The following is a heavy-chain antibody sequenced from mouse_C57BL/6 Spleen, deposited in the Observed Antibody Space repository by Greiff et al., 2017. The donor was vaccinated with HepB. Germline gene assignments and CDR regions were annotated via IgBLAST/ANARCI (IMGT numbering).Heavy chain of an antibody. D-gene: IGHD1-1*01. V-gene: IGHV1-50*01. Sequence: QVQLQQPGAELVKPGASVKLSCKASGYTFTSYWMQWVKQRPGQGLEWIGEIDPSDSYTNYNQKFKGKATLTVDTSSSTAYMELSSLPSEDSAVYYCARGEGYSSKAMDYWGQGTSVTVSS. CDR1: GYTFTSYW. CDR3: ARGEGYSSKAMDY. J-gene: IGHJ4*01. CDR2: IDPSDSYT.